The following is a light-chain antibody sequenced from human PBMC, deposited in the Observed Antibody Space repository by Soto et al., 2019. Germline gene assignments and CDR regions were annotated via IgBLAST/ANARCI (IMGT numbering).Light chain of an antibody. J-gene: IGKJ2*01. CDR1: QSVSSSS. V-gene: IGKV3-20*01. CDR3: QQYGSAPGT. CDR2: GAS. Sequence: EIVLTQSPGTLSLSPGERANLSCRASQSVSSSSLAWYQQKPGQAPRLLIYGASSRATGIPDRFSGSGSGTDFTLTISRLEPEDFAVYSCQQYGSAPGTFGQGTKLEIK.